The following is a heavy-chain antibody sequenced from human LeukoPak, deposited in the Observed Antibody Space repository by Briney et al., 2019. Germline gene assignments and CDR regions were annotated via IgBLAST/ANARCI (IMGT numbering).Heavy chain of an antibody. V-gene: IGHV1-69*05. CDR2: IIPIFGTA. D-gene: IGHD3-22*01. Sequence: SVKVSCKASGGTLSSYAISWVRQAPGQGLEWMVRIIPIFGTANYAQKFQGRVTITTDESTSTAYMELSSLRSEDTAVYYCARGYYYDSSGYYWSFDPWGEGSLVTVSS. J-gene: IGHJ5*02. CDR1: GGTLSSYA. CDR3: ARGYYYDSSGYYWSFDP.